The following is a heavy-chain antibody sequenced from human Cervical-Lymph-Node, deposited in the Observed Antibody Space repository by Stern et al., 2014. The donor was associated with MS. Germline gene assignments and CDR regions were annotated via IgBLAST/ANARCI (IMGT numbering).Heavy chain of an antibody. CDR3: TREMAARRLDP. J-gene: IGHJ5*02. CDR1: GSTVNSNY. D-gene: IGHD5-24*01. Sequence: VQLVQSGGTLVQPGGSLRLSCAASGSTVNSNYMTWVRQAPGKGLEWVSIFYSGISTYYAESVKGRFSFPIDNSKNTLFLHMNNLRVEDTAMYYCTREMAARRLDPWGQGTLVIVSA. CDR2: FYSGIST. V-gene: IGHV3-66*01.